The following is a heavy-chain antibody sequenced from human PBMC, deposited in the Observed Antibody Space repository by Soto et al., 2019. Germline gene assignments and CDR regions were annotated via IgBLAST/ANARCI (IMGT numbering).Heavy chain of an antibody. V-gene: IGHV5-51*01. J-gene: IGHJ3*02. Sequence: PGESLKISCKGSGYSFTSCWIGWVRQMPGKGLEWMGIIYPGDSDTRYSPSFQGQVTISADKSISTAYLQWSSLKASDTAMYYCAGRRGYCSSTSCRSDDGFDIWGQGTMVTVSS. D-gene: IGHD2-2*01. CDR1: GYSFTSCW. CDR2: IYPGDSDT. CDR3: AGRRGYCSSTSCRSDDGFDI.